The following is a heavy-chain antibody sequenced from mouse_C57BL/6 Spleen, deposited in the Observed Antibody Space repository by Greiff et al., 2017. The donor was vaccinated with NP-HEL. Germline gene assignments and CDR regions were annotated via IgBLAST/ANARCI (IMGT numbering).Heavy chain of an antibody. D-gene: IGHD2-5*01. CDR1: GYTFTDYN. V-gene: IGHV1-18*01. CDR2: INPNNGGT. Sequence: EVQLQESGPELVKPGASVKIPCKASGYTFTDYNMDWVKQSHGKSLEWIGDINPNNGGTIYNQKFKGKATLTVDKSSSTAYMELRSLTSEDTAVYYCARERSYYSNYYAMDYWGQGTSVTVSS. CDR3: ARERSYYSNYYAMDY. J-gene: IGHJ4*01.